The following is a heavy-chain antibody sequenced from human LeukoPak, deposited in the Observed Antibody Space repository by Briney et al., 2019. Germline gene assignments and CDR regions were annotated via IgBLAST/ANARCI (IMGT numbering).Heavy chain of an antibody. CDR1: GFTFSDYY. Sequence: GGSLRLSCAASGFTFSDYYMSWIRQAPGKGLEWVSYISSSSIYRNYADSVKGRFTISRDNAKNSLYLQMNSLRDEDTAVYYCARDLFFDAYWGQGTLVTVSS. CDR3: ARDLFFDAY. J-gene: IGHJ4*02. CDR2: ISSSSIYR. V-gene: IGHV3-11*06. D-gene: IGHD3-3*01.